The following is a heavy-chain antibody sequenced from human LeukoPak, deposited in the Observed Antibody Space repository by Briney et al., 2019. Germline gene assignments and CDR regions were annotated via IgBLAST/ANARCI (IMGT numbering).Heavy chain of an antibody. D-gene: IGHD2-15*01. V-gene: IGHV3-23*01. CDR2: ISGRANAR. Sequence: SGGSLRLSCAASGLTFSTYPMSWVRQAPGKGLEWVSVISGRANARYYADFVKGRFTISRDNSRNTLYLQMNTLRAEDTAVYYCAPHPGAAADYWGQGTPVTVSS. J-gene: IGHJ4*02. CDR3: APHPGAAADY. CDR1: GLTFSTYP.